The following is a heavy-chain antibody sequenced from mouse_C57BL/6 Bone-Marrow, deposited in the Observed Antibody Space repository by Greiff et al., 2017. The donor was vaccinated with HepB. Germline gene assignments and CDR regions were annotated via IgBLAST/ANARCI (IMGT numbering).Heavy chain of an antibody. Sequence: QVQLQQSGAELARPGASVKLSCKASGYTFTSYGISWVKQRTGQGLEWIGENYPRSGNTYYNEKFKGKATLTADKSSSTAYMELRSLTSEDSAVYFCAREGPYYYGSREGFAYWGQGTLVTVSA. V-gene: IGHV1-81*01. CDR1: GYTFTSYG. CDR3: AREGPYYYGSREGFAY. CDR2: NYPRSGNT. J-gene: IGHJ3*01. D-gene: IGHD1-1*01.